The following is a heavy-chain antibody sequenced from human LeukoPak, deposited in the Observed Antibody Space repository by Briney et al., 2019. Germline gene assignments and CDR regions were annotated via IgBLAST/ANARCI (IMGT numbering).Heavy chain of an antibody. J-gene: IGHJ4*02. Sequence: ASVKVSCKASGYSFTSNYIHWVRQAPGQGLEWMGMIYPRDGSTSYAQKFQGRVTVTRDTSTSTVHMELSGLRSEDTAVYYCARDQEGFDYWGRGTLVTVSS. CDR2: IYPRDGST. CDR3: ARDQEGFDY. CDR1: GYSFTSNY. V-gene: IGHV1-46*01.